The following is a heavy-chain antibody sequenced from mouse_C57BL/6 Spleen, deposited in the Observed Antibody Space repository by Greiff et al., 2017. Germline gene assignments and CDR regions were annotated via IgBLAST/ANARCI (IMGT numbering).Heavy chain of an antibody. CDR3: ARTDSSGLGAY. Sequence: VKLQQPGAELVKPGASVKMSCKASGYTFTSYWITWVKQRPGQGLEWIGDIYPGSGSTNYNEKFKSKATLTVDTSSSTAYMQLSSLTSEDAAVYYCARTDSSGLGAYWGQGTLVTVSA. CDR1: GYTFTSYW. D-gene: IGHD3-2*02. J-gene: IGHJ3*01. V-gene: IGHV1-55*01. CDR2: IYPGSGST.